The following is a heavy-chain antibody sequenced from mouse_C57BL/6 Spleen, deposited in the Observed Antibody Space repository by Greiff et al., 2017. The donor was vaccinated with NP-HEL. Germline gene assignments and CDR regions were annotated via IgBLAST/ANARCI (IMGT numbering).Heavy chain of an antibody. J-gene: IGHJ3*01. CDR1: GYTFTSYW. CDR2: IYPGNSDT. V-gene: IGHV1-5*01. CDR3: TGGVYYGNFLDCFAY. D-gene: IGHD2-1*01. Sequence: VHVKQSGTVLARPGASVKMSCKTSGYTFTSYWMHWVKQRPGQGLEWIGAIYPGNSDTSYNQKFKGKAKLTAVTSASTAYMELSSLTNEDSAVYYCTGGVYYGNFLDCFAYWGQGTLVTVSA.